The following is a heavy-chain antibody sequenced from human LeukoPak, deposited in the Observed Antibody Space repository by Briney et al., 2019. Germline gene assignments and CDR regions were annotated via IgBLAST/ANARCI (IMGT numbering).Heavy chain of an antibody. J-gene: IGHJ4*02. V-gene: IGHV3-7*01. CDR3: ARDSSGYQ. D-gene: IGHD3-22*01. CDR1: GFTFSTYW. CDR2: IKEDGSGK. Sequence: QSGGSLRLSCAASGFTFSTYWMSWVRQAPGKGLEWVANIKEDGSGKYYGDSVKGRFAISRDNAKNSLYLQMNSLRAEDTAVYYCARDSSGYQWGQGTLVTVSS.